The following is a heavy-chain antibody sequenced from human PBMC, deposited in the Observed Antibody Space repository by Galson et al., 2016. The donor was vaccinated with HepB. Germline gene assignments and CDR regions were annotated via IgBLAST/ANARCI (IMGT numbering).Heavy chain of an antibody. V-gene: IGHV3-74*01. CDR3: ARDGSIVGATDWFDP. D-gene: IGHD1-26*01. Sequence: SLRLSCAASGFSFSNYWMDWVRQAPGKGLVWVSRISGDGSSTDYADSVKGRFTISRDNAKNTLYLQMNSLRAEDTAVYYCARDGSIVGATDWFDPWGQGTLVTVSS. CDR1: GFSFSNYW. CDR2: ISGDGSST. J-gene: IGHJ5*02.